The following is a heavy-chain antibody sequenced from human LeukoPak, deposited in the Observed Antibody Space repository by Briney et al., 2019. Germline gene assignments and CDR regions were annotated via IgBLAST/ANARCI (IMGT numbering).Heavy chain of an antibody. J-gene: IGHJ6*03. D-gene: IGHD1-14*01. CDR1: GFTFSSYW. V-gene: IGHV3-30*02. CDR2: IRYDGSNK. Sequence: GGSPRLSCAASGFTFSSYWMSWVRQAPRKGLEWVAFIRYDGSNKYYADSVKGRFTISRDNSKNTLYLQMNSLRAEDTAVYYCAKDGIPPNYYYYMDVWGKGTTVTISS. CDR3: AKDGIPPNYYYYMDV.